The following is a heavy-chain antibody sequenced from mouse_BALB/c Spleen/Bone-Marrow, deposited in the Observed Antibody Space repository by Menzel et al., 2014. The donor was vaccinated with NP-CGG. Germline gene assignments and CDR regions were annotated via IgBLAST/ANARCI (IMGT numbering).Heavy chain of an antibody. CDR3: TRGDDYDEEFAY. J-gene: IGHJ3*01. CDR1: GYTFTSYY. CDR2: INPSNGGT. D-gene: IGHD2-4*01. V-gene: IGHV1S81*02. Sequence: VKLMESGAELVKPGASVKLSRKASGYTFTSYYMYWVKQRPGQGLEWIGGINPSNGGTNFNEKFKSKATLTVDKSSSTAYMQLSSLTSEDSAVYYCTRGDDYDEEFAYWGQGTLVTVSA.